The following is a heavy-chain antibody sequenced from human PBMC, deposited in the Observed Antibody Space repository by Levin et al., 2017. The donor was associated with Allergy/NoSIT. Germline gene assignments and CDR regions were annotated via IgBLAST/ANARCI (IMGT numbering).Heavy chain of an antibody. D-gene: IGHD3-22*01. CDR1: GASIGSSRYY. CDR3: ARGDDSTGHFPPCFDF. Sequence: SQTLSLTCTVSGASIGSSRYYWGWIRQSPKKGLEWIGSMYYRGPAFCHASLKSRVTISIDTSKNQLSLNLRSVTAADTAVYFCARGDDSTGHFPPCFDFWGQGTLATVSS. V-gene: IGHV4-39*07. J-gene: IGHJ4*02. CDR2: MYYRGPA.